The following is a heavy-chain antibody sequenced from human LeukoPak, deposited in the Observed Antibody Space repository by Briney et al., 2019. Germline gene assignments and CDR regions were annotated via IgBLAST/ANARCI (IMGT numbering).Heavy chain of an antibody. J-gene: IGHJ4*02. Sequence: SETPSLTCTVSGGSISSYYWSWIRQPPGKGLEWIGYIYYSGSTNYNPSLKSRVTISVDTSKNQFSLKLTSVTAADTAVYYCARDEGSGWYYFDYWGQGTLVTVSS. CDR1: GGSISSYY. CDR2: IYYSGST. CDR3: ARDEGSGWYYFDY. D-gene: IGHD6-19*01. V-gene: IGHV4-59*01.